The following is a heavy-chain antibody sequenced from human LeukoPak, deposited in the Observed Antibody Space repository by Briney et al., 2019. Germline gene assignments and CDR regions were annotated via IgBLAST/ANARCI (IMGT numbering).Heavy chain of an antibody. V-gene: IGHV3-30-3*01. J-gene: IGHJ4*02. CDR1: GFTFSTHA. Sequence: PGGSLRLSCAASGFTFSTHAMHWVRQAPGKGLEWVALILYDGSNKHYADSVKGRFTISRDNAKNSLYLQMNSLRAEDTAVYYCASRGAVVYWGQGTLVTVSS. CDR3: ASRGAVVY. CDR2: ILYDGSNK. D-gene: IGHD3-10*01.